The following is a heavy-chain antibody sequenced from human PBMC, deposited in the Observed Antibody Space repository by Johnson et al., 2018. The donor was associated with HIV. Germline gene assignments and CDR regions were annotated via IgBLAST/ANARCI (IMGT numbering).Heavy chain of an antibody. D-gene: IGHD3-22*01. Sequence: VQLVESGGGVVRPGGSLRLSCAASGFTFDDYGMSWVRQAPGKGLEWVSGISGRGGSTCYADSVKGRFTLSRDNSKNTLYLQMNSLRAEDTAVYYCAKDTEGSGYAFDIWGQGTMVTVSS. J-gene: IGHJ3*02. V-gene: IGHV3-23*04. CDR1: GFTFDDYG. CDR2: ISGRGGST. CDR3: AKDTEGSGYAFDI.